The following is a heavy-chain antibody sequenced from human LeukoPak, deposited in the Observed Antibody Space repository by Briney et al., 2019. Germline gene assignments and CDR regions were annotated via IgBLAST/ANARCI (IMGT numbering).Heavy chain of an antibody. V-gene: IGHV3-9*01. D-gene: IGHD5-18*01. J-gene: IGHJ4*02. CDR2: ISWNSGYT. CDR1: GFTFGDYA. CDR3: AKDKSLGGYSYGSYDY. Sequence: GGSLRLSCAASGFTFGDYAMHWVRQAPGKGLEWVSGISWNSGYTGYVDSVKGRFTISRDNAKNYLYLQMNSLRAEDTALYYCAKDKSLGGYSYGSYDYWGQGILVTVSS.